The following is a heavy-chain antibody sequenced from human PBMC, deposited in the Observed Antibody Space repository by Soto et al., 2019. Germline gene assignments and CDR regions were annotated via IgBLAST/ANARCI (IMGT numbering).Heavy chain of an antibody. D-gene: IGHD3-3*01. Sequence: SVKVSCKASGGTFSSYAISWVRQAPGQGLEWMGGIIPIFGTANYAQKFQGRVTITADESTSTAYMELSSLRSEDTAVYYCASLGNRVVTIRYYGMDVWGQGTTVTVSS. CDR3: ASLGNRVVTIRYYGMDV. CDR1: GGTFSSYA. V-gene: IGHV1-69*13. CDR2: IIPIFGTA. J-gene: IGHJ6*02.